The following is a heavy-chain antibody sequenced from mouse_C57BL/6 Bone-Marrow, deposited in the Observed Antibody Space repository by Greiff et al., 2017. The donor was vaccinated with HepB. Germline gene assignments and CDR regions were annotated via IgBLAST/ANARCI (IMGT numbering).Heavy chain of an antibody. CDR3: ARSRIDWYFDV. D-gene: IGHD3-1*01. V-gene: IGHV1-52*01. CDR2: IDPSDSET. Sequence: QVQLKQPGAELVRPGSSVKLSCKASGYTFTSYWMHWVKQRPIQGLEWIGNIDPSDSETHYNQKFKDKATLTVDKSSSTAYMQLSSLTSEDSAVYYCARSRIDWYFDVWGTGTTVTVSS. J-gene: IGHJ1*03. CDR1: GYTFTSYW.